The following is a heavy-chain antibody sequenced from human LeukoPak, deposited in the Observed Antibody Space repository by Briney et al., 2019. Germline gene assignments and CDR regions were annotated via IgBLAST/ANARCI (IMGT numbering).Heavy chain of an antibody. CDR3: ARDIAWIHLWLDY. CDR1: GFTFDDYA. V-gene: IGHV3-9*01. J-gene: IGHJ4*02. Sequence: GRSLRLSCAASGFTFDDYAMHWVRQAPGKGLEWVSGISWNSGSIGYADSVKGRFTISRDNAKNSLYLQMNSLRAEDTAVYYCARDIAWIHLWLDYWGQGTLVTVSS. CDR2: ISWNSGSI. D-gene: IGHD5-18*01.